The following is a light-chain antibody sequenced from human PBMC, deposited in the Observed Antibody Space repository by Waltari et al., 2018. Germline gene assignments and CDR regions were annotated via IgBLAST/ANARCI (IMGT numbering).Light chain of an antibody. V-gene: IGLV2-23*01. CDR3: CSYAGDRV. J-gene: IGLJ1*01. CDR2: EAT. CDR1: SSDVWRNTL. Sequence: QSALPQPASVPGSPGQTITNSCTGTSSDVWRNTLVSWYQQRPGKAPKLMIYEATKRPTGVSDRFSGSRSGNTASLTISGLQAEDEADYYCCSYAGDRVFGSGTKVTVL.